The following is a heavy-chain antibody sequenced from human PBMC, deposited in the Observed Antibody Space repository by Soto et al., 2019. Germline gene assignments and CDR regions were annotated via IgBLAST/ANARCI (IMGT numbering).Heavy chain of an antibody. Sequence: QVQLVESGGGLVKPGGSLRLSCAASGFTFSDYYMSWIRQAPGKGLEWVSYISSSSSYTNYADSVKGRFTISRDNAKNSLYPQMNSLTAEDAAVYYCARDWVRYQVPQLAFDIWGQGTMVTVSS. CDR2: ISSSSSYT. CDR3: ARDWVRYQVPQLAFDI. CDR1: GFTFSDYY. D-gene: IGHD3-9*01. J-gene: IGHJ3*02. V-gene: IGHV3-11*05.